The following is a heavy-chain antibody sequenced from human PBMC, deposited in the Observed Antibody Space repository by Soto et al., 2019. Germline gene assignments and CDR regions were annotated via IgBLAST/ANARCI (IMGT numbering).Heavy chain of an antibody. J-gene: IGHJ4*02. CDR1: GFTFTNYG. CDR3: AAGEPLNY. Sequence: GGSLRLSCAASGFTFTNYGMHWVRQAPGKGLEWVAIIWYDGSDKYYADSVKGRFTISRDNSQNTVYLQMNSLRAEDTAMYYCAAGEPLNYRGQGTLVTVSS. V-gene: IGHV3-33*01. CDR2: IWYDGSDK. D-gene: IGHD3-10*01.